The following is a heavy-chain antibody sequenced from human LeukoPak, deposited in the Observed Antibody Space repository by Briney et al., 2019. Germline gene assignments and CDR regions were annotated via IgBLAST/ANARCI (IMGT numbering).Heavy chain of an antibody. CDR2: IRSNGGST. V-gene: IGHV3-64*01. Sequence: GGSLRLSCAASGFTFSSYAMRWVRQAPGKGREYVSAIRSNGGSTYHTNSVKGRFTISRDNSKNTLNLQMGSLRAEDMAVYYCAKDRRGYCSGGSCYYNFDYWGQGTLVTVSA. D-gene: IGHD2-15*01. CDR3: AKDRRGYCSGGSCYYNFDY. J-gene: IGHJ4*02. CDR1: GFTFSSYA.